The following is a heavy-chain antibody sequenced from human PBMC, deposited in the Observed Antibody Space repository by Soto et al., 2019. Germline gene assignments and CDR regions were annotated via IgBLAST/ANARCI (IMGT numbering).Heavy chain of an antibody. CDR2: IYYSGST. J-gene: IGHJ4*02. Sequence: SETLSLTCTVSGGSISSGDDYWSWIRQPPGKGLEWIGYIYYSGSTYYNPSLKSRVTISVDTSKNQFSLKLNSVTAADTAVYYCAREDRIRGIFDYWGQGTLVTVSS. D-gene: IGHD3-10*01. CDR3: AREDRIRGIFDY. V-gene: IGHV4-30-4*01. CDR1: GGSISSGDDY.